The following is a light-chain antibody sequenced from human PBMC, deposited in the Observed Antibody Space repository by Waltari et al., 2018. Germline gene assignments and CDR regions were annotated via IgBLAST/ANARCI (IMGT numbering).Light chain of an antibody. CDR2: DVS. Sequence: QSALTQPRSVSGSPGQSVTISCTGTSSDVGGYNSVSWYQQHPGKAPKLMIYDVSKRPSGVPDRFSGSKSGNTASLTISGLQAEDEADYYCCSYAGSYPWVFGGGTKLTVL. V-gene: IGLV2-11*01. CDR1: SSDVGGYNS. J-gene: IGLJ3*02. CDR3: CSYAGSYPWV.